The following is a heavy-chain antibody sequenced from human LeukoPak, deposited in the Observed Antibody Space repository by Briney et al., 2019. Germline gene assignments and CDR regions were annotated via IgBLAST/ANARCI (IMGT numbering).Heavy chain of an antibody. D-gene: IGHD1-26*01. CDR2: IWYDGSNK. CDR3: ARERSIGSLDY. V-gene: IGHV3-33*01. J-gene: IGHJ4*02. Sequence: GGSLRLSCAASGFTFSSYGMHWVRQAPGKGLEWVAVIWYDGSNKYYADSVKGRFTISRDNSKNTLYLQMNSLSAEDTAVYYCARERSIGSLDYWGQGTLVTVSS. CDR1: GFTFSSYG.